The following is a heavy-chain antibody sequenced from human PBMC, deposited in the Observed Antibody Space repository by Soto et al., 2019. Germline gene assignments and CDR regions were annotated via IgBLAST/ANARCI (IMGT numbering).Heavy chain of an antibody. CDR2: IYYSGST. CDR3: ARPFYYGPGPFDY. J-gene: IGHJ4*02. Sequence: QVQLQESGPGLVKPSQTLSLTCTVSCNSIRSGGSYWSWIRQHPVKDLEWIGNIYYSGSTSYNPSLKSRVSMSVDTSKIQFSLKLTSVTAADTAVYYCARPFYYGPGPFDYWGQGTLVTVSS. CDR1: CNSIRSGGSY. D-gene: IGHD3-10*01. V-gene: IGHV4-31*03.